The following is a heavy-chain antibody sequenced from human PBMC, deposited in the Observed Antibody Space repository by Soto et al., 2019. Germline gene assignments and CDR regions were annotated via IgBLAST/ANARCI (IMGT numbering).Heavy chain of an antibody. CDR1: GFTFSSYG. V-gene: IGHV3-30*18. D-gene: IGHD6-13*01. Sequence: PGGSLRLSCAASGFTFSSYGMHWVRQAPGKGLEWVAVISYDGSNKYYADSVKGRFTISRDNSKTTLYLQMNSLRAEDTAVYYCEKDQPDIQQLVTYYYHGMDVWGQGTTVTVSS. J-gene: IGHJ6*02. CDR2: ISYDGSNK. CDR3: EKDQPDIQQLVTYYYHGMDV.